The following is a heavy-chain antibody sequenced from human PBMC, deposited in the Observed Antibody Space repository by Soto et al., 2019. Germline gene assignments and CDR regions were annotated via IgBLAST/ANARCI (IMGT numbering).Heavy chain of an antibody. V-gene: IGHV3-23*01. J-gene: IGHJ1*01. CDR3: AKVMAGYSSGWSGPNQH. Sequence: GGSLRLSCAASGFTFSSYAMSWVRQAPGKGLEWVSAISGSGGSTYYADSVKGRFTIARDNSKNTLYLQMNSLRAEDTAVYYCAKVMAGYSSGWSGPNQHWGQDTLVTVSS. CDR2: ISGSGGST. CDR1: GFTFSSYA. D-gene: IGHD6-19*01.